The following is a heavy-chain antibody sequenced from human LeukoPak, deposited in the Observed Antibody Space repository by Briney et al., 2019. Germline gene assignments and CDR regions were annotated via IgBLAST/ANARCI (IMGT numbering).Heavy chain of an antibody. CDR3: ARAGSSGWYGDY. CDR1: GGSISSYY. CDR2: IYYSGST. Sequence: SETLSLTCTVSGGSISSYYWSWIRQPPGKGLEWIGYIYYSGSTNYNPSLKSRVTISVDTSKNQFSLKLSSVTAADTAVYYCARAGSSGWYGDYWGQGTLVTVSS. J-gene: IGHJ4*02. V-gene: IGHV4-59*01. D-gene: IGHD6-19*01.